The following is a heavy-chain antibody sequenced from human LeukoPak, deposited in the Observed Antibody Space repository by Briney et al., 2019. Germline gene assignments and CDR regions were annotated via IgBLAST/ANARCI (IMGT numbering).Heavy chain of an antibody. D-gene: IGHD3-10*01. Sequence: GGSLRLSCAASGFTVSSNYMSWVRQAPGKGLEWVSVIYSGGSTYYADSVKGRFTIPRDDSKNTLYLQMNSLRAEDTAVYYCARDYDMVRGLDMAWGQGTLVTVSS. J-gene: IGHJ5*02. CDR1: GFTVSSNY. V-gene: IGHV3-66*01. CDR2: IYSGGST. CDR3: ARDYDMVRGLDMA.